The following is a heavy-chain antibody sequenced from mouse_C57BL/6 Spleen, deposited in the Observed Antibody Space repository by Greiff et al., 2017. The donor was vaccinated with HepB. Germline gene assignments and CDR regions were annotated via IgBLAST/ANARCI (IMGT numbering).Heavy chain of an antibody. V-gene: IGHV1-82*01. CDR2: IYPGDGDT. D-gene: IGHD1-1*01. J-gene: IGHJ1*03. CDR1: GYAFSSSW. CDR3: ASGSSYDWYFDV. Sequence: VQLQQSGPELVKPGASVKISCKASGYAFSSSWMNWVKQRPGKGLEWIGRIYPGDGDTNYNGKFKGKATLTADKSSSTAYMQLSSLTSEDSAVYFCASGSSYDWYFDVWGTRTTVTVSS.